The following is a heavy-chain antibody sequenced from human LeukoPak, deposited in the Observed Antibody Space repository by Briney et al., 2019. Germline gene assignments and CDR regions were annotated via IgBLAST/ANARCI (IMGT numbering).Heavy chain of an antibody. CDR2: IYYSGST. CDR3: ARDGSSSGMLSYYYYMDV. J-gene: IGHJ6*03. Sequence: SETLSLTCTVSGGSISSYYWSWIRQPPGKGLEWIGYIYYSGSTNYNPSLKSRVTISVDTSKNQFSLKLSSVTAADTAVYYRARDGSSSGMLSYYYYMDVWGKGTTVTISS. V-gene: IGHV4-59*01. D-gene: IGHD6-19*01. CDR1: GGSISSYY.